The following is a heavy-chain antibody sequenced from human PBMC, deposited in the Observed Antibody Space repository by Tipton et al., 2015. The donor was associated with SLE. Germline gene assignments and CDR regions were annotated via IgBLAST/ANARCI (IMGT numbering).Heavy chain of an antibody. CDR2: VSNDGRNE. Sequence: SLRLSCAASGFTFSSYAMRWVRQAPGKGPEAVAVVSNDGRNEYYANSGRGRFTISRDNSKDTLYLQMNSLRVEDTAVYFCAGDDYASGITWGQGTLVTVSS. CDR1: GFTFSSYA. CDR3: AGDDYASGIT. J-gene: IGHJ5*02. D-gene: IGHD3-10*01. V-gene: IGHV3-30*04.